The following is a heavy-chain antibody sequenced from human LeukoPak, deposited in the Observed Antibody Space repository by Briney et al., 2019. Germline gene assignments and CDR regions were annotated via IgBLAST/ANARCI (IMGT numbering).Heavy chain of an antibody. Sequence: SVKVSCKASGGTFSSYAISRVRQAPGQGLEWMGGIIPIIGTANYAQKFQGRVTITADESTSTAYMELSSLRSEDTAVYYCASRARGFVSRRFGELSYWGQGTLVTVSS. D-gene: IGHD3-10*01. CDR2: IIPIIGTA. J-gene: IGHJ4*02. V-gene: IGHV1-69*01. CDR3: ASRARGFVSRRFGELSY. CDR1: GGTFSSYA.